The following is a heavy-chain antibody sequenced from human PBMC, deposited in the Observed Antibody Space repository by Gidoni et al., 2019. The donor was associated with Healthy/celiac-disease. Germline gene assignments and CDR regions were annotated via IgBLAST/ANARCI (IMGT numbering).Heavy chain of an antibody. Sequence: QVQLVQSGAEVKKPGASVKVSCKASGYTFTSYAMHWVRQAPGQRLEWMGWINAGNGNTKYSQKFQGRVTITRDTSASTAYMELSSLRSEDTAVYYCARDRGAAAAFDYWGQGTLVTVSS. V-gene: IGHV1-3*01. CDR1: GYTFTSYA. J-gene: IGHJ4*02. CDR3: ARDRGAAAAFDY. D-gene: IGHD6-13*01. CDR2: INAGNGNT.